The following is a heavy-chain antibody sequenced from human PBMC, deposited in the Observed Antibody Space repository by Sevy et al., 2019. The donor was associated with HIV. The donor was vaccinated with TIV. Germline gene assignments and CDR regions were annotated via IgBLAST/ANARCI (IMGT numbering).Heavy chain of an antibody. D-gene: IGHD3-22*01. V-gene: IGHV3-23*01. CDR3: ATQQKAYYYDSSGYYGSEYFQH. CDR1: GFTFSSYA. Sequence: GGPLRLSCAASGFTFSSYAMSWVRKPPGKGLEWVSAISGSGGSTYYEDSVKGRFTISRDNSKNTLYLQMNSLRAEDTAVYYCATQQKAYYYDSSGYYGSEYFQHWGQGTLVTVSS. CDR2: ISGSGGST. J-gene: IGHJ1*01.